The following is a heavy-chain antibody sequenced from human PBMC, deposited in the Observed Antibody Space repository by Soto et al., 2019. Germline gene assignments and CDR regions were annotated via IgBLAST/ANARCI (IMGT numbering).Heavy chain of an antibody. J-gene: IGHJ6*02. CDR1: GYIFTGYH. Sequence: ASVKVSCKASGYIFTGYHIHWVRQAPGRGLEWMGWINPNSGDTEYAQNFQGRVTMTRDTSFNLVYMEMSGLMSDDTAVYYCARDPRGTRGFDEMDIWGQGTTVTVYS. V-gene: IGHV1-2*02. D-gene: IGHD3-9*01. CDR3: ARDPRGTRGFDEMDI. CDR2: INPNSGDT.